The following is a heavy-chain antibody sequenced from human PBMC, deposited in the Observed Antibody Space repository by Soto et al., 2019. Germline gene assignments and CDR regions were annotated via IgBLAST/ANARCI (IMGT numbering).Heavy chain of an antibody. CDR1: GFTFSDYY. CDR3: ARGGSGSFPDY. Sequence: QVQLVESGGGLVKPGGSLRLSCAASGFTFSDYYMSWIRQAPGKGLEWVSYISSSSRKTNYADSVKGRFTISRDNAKNSLYLQVDGLRAEDTAVYYCARGGSGSFPDYWGQGTLVTVSS. V-gene: IGHV3-11*05. CDR2: ISSSSRKT. D-gene: IGHD3-10*01. J-gene: IGHJ4*02.